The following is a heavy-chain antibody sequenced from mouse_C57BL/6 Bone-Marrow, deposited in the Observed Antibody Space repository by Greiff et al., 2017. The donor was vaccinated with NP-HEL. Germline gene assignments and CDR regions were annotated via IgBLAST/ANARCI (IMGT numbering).Heavy chain of an antibody. V-gene: IGHV14-1*01. D-gene: IGHD1-1*01. CDR1: GFNIKDYY. CDR3: TFTVVAGDAMDY. Sequence: VQLQQSGAELVRPGASVKLSCTASGFNIKDYYMHWVKQRPEQGLEWIGRIDPEDGDTEYAPKFQGKATMTADPSSNTAYLQLSSLTSEDTAVYYCTFTVVAGDAMDYWGQGTSVTVSS. CDR2: IDPEDGDT. J-gene: IGHJ4*01.